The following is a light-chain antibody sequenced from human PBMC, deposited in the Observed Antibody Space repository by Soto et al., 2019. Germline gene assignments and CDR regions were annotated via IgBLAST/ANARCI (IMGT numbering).Light chain of an antibody. Sequence: QPVLTQPPSVSAAPGQKVTISCSGSSSNIGNNYVSWYQQLPGTAPKLLIYDNNKRPSGIPDRFSGSKSGTSATLGITGLQTGDEADYYCGTWDSSLSAYVFGTGTKLTDL. CDR1: SSNIGNNY. J-gene: IGLJ1*01. CDR3: GTWDSSLSAYV. CDR2: DNN. V-gene: IGLV1-51*01.